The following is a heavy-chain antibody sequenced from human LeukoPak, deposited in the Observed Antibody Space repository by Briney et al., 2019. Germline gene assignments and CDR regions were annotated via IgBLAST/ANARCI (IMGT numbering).Heavy chain of an antibody. CDR2: ISAYNGNT. CDR3: ASSPIDYDILTGYYYGMDV. CDR1: GYTFTSYG. J-gene: IGHJ6*02. D-gene: IGHD3-9*01. V-gene: IGHV1-18*04. Sequence: ASVKVSCKASGYTFTSYGISWVRQAPGQGLEWMGWISAYNGNTNYAQKLQGRVTMTTDTSTSTAYMELSSLRSEDTAVYYCASSPIDYDILTGYYYGMDVWGQGTTVTVSS.